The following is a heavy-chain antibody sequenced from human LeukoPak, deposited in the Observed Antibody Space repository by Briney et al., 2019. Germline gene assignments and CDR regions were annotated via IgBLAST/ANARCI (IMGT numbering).Heavy chain of an antibody. V-gene: IGHV1-2*06. Sequence: ASVKVSCKASGYTFTGYYMHWVLQAPGQGLEWMGLINPNSGGTNYAQKFQGRVTMTRDTSISTAYMELSRLRSDDTAVCYCARGVRGVNNWFDPWGQGTLVTVSS. CDR1: GYTFTGYY. CDR2: INPNSGGT. J-gene: IGHJ5*02. CDR3: ARGVRGVNNWFDP. D-gene: IGHD3-10*01.